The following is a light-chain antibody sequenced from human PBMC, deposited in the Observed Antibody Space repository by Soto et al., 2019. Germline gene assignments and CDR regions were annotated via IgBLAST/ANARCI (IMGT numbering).Light chain of an antibody. J-gene: IGKJ5*01. Sequence: DIKMTQSPSTLSASVGDTVTITCRASQSINRWLAWYQHKPGEAPKLLIYDASSLEIGVPSRFSGSGSGTQFTLTISSLQPDDFATYYCQQYNSYPIMFGQGTRLEIK. CDR1: QSINRW. CDR2: DAS. CDR3: QQYNSYPIM. V-gene: IGKV1-5*01.